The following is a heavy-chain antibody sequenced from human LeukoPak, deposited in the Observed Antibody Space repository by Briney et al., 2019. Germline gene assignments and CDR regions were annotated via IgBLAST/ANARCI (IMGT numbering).Heavy chain of an antibody. V-gene: IGHV4-59*08. D-gene: IGHD4-11*01. CDR2: FYYSGNT. Sequence: SETLTLTCTVSDGSINSYYWSWIRQPPGKGLEWIAYFYYSGNTKYHPSLKSRVNISVDTSKDQFALKMSSVTGADAAVYCCATTDAGADRRLHYWGPGNVVTVSS. CDR1: DGSINSYY. CDR3: ATTDAGADRRLHY. J-gene: IGHJ4*02.